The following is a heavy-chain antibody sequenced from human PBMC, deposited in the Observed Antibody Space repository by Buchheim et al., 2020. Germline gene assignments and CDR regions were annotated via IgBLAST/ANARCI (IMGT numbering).Heavy chain of an antibody. V-gene: IGHV3-48*03. Sequence: EVQLVESGGGLVQPGGSLRLSCAASGFMFSSYEMNWVRQAPGKGLEWVSYITSSGSTIYYADSVKGRFTISRDNAKNSLYLQMNSLRAEDTAVYYCAREGGSGTPRANWFDPWGQGTL. CDR2: ITSSGSTI. D-gene: IGHD3-10*01. J-gene: IGHJ5*02. CDR3: AREGGSGTPRANWFDP. CDR1: GFMFSSYE.